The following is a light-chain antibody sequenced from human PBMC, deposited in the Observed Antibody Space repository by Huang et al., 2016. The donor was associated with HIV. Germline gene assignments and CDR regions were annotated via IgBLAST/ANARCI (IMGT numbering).Light chain of an antibody. CDR3: QQSYSTPLT. V-gene: IGKV1-39*01. CDR2: AAS. CDR1: QSIDTS. Sequence: ITCRASQSIDTSLNWYQQKPVKAPKLLIYAASILQSGVPSRFSGSGSGTDFTLTISSLQPEDFATFYCQQSYSTPLTFGGGTKVEIK. J-gene: IGKJ4*01.